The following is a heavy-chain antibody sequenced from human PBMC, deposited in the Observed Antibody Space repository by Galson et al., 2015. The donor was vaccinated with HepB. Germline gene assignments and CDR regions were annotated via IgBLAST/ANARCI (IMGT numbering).Heavy chain of an antibody. V-gene: IGHV1-3*01. CDR3: ARDLGAFRELQDPPGMDV. Sequence: SCKASGYTFTSYAMHWVRQAPGQRLEWMGWINAGNGNTKYSQKFQGRVTITRDTSASTAYMELSSLRSEDTAVYYCARDLGAFRELQDPPGMDVWGQGTTVTVSS. J-gene: IGHJ6*02. CDR2: INAGNGNT. D-gene: IGHD1-26*01. CDR1: GYTFTSYA.